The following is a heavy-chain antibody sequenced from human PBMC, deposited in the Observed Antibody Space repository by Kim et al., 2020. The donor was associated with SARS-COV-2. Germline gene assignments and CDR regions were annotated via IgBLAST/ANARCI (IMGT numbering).Heavy chain of an antibody. J-gene: IGHJ4*02. CDR2: IRQDGNRK. D-gene: IGHD2-15*01. CDR3: VREGLGGFDF. CDR1: GFTFSSYW. Sequence: GGSLRLSCAASGFTFSSYWMSWVRQTPGKGLEWVANIRQDGNRKEFVDSVQGRFAIFRDNAQKSVYQEMNSLRAEDTAVYYCVREGLGGFDFWGQGTLVSVSS. V-gene: IGHV3-7*03.